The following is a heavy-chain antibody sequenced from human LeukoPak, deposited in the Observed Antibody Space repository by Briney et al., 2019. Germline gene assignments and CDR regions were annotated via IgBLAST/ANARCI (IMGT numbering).Heavy chain of an antibody. D-gene: IGHD3-22*01. CDR1: GASFSGYY. J-gene: IGHJ4*02. V-gene: IGHV4-34*12. CDR3: ARASSGYYRNYYFDY. Sequence: SETLSLTCAVYGASFSGYYWSWIRQPPGKGLEWIGEIIHSGSTDYNPSLKSRVTISVDTSKNQFSLKLSSVTAADTAVYYCARASSGYYRNYYFDYWGQGTLVTVSS. CDR2: IIHSGST.